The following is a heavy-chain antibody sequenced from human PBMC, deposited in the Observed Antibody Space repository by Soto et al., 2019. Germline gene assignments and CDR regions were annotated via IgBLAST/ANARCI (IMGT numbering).Heavy chain of an antibody. Sequence: EVQLVESGGGLVKPGGSLRLSCAASGFTFSNAWMNWVRQAPGKGLEWVGRIKSKTDGGTTDYAAPVKGRFTISRDDSKNTLYLQMTSLKTEDTAVYYCTTDGWEDGLYHYYYGMDVWGQGTTVTVSS. CDR1: GFTFSNAW. J-gene: IGHJ6*02. CDR3: TTDGWEDGLYHYYYGMDV. V-gene: IGHV3-15*07. CDR2: IKSKTDGGTT. D-gene: IGHD1-26*01.